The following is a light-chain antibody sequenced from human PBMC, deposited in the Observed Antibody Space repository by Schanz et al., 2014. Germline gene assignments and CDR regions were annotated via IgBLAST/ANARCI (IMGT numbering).Light chain of an antibody. CDR2: GNN. CDR3: GTWDTSLSSGV. J-gene: IGLJ2*01. V-gene: IGLV1-40*01. CDR1: SSNIGAGYD. Sequence: QSVLTQPPSVSGAPGQRVTISCSGSSSNIGAGYDVHWYQQLPGTAPKLLIYGNNNRPSGVPDRFSGSKSATSASLAITGLQAEDEADYYCGTWDTSLSSGVFGGGTKLTVL.